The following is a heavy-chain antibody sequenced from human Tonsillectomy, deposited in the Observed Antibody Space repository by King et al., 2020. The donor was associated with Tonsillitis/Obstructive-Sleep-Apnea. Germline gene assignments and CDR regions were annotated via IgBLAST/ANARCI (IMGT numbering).Heavy chain of an antibody. J-gene: IGHJ4*02. CDR3: ARGFDCSSTSCYLLSIDY. V-gene: IGHV3-33*01. D-gene: IGHD2-2*01. Sequence: VQLVESGGGVVQPGRSLRLSCAASGFTFSSYGMHWVRQAPGKGLEWVAVIWYDGSNKYYADSVKGRFTISRDNSKNTLYLQMSSLRAEDTAVYYCARGFDCSSTSCYLLSIDYWGQGTLVTVSS. CDR2: IWYDGSNK. CDR1: GFTFSSYG.